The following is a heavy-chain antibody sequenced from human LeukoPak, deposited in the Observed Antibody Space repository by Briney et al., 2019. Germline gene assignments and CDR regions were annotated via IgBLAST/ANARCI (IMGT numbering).Heavy chain of an antibody. J-gene: IGHJ4*02. CDR1: GGSISSGGYY. Sequence: SETLSLTCTVSGGSISSGGYYWSWIRQPPGKGLEWIGYIYHSGSTYYNPSLRSRVTISVDRSKNQFSLKLSSVTAADTAVYYCARMEVATLYYFDYWGQGTLVTVSS. CDR2: IYHSGST. V-gene: IGHV4-30-2*01. D-gene: IGHD5-24*01. CDR3: ARMEVATLYYFDY.